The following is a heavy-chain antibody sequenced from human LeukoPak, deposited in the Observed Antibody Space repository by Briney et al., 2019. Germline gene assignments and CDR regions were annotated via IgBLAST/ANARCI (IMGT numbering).Heavy chain of an antibody. V-gene: IGHV3-48*03. CDR3: TRVAGPIA. Sequence: PGGSLRLSCAASGFTFSNYEMHWVRQAPGKGLEWVSYISSSGSDIYYADSVKGRFTISRDNAKNSLYLQMNSLRAEDTAVYYCTRVAGPIAWGQGTPVTVSS. D-gene: IGHD2-15*01. J-gene: IGHJ5*02. CDR1: GFTFSNYE. CDR2: ISSSGSDI.